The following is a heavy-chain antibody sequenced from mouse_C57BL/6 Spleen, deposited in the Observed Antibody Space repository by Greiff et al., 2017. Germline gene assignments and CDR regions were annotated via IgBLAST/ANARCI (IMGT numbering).Heavy chain of an antibody. J-gene: IGHJ4*01. CDR3: TRGGGNYVDAMDY. D-gene: IGHD2-1*01. Sequence: EVQGVESGEGLVKPGGSLKLSCAASGFTFSSYAMSWVRQTPEKRLEWVAYISSGGDYIYYADTVKGRFTISRDNARNTLYLQMSSLKSEDTAMYYCTRGGGNYVDAMDYWGQGTSVTVSS. V-gene: IGHV5-9-1*02. CDR2: ISSGGDYI. CDR1: GFTFSSYA.